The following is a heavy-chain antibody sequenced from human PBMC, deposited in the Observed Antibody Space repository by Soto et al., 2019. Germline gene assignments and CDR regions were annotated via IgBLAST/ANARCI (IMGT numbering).Heavy chain of an antibody. CDR2: IYPGDSDT. CDR3: ARHGCSSTSCYDNYYYYGMDV. D-gene: IGHD2-2*01. Sequence: PGESLKISCKGSGYSFTSYWIGWVRQMPGNGLEWMGIIYPGDSDTRYSPSFQGQVTISADKSISTAYLQWSSLKASDTAMYYCARHGCSSTSCYDNYYYYGMDVWGQGTTVTVSS. J-gene: IGHJ6*02. V-gene: IGHV5-51*01. CDR1: GYSFTSYW.